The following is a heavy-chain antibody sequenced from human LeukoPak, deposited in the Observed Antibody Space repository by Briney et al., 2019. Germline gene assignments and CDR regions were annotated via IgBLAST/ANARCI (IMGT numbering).Heavy chain of an antibody. CDR2: ISSSSSYI. J-gene: IGHJ3*02. V-gene: IGHV3-21*01. D-gene: IGHD3-22*01. Sequence: GGSLRLSCAASGFIFSNYGMNWVRQAPGKGLEWVSSISSSSSYIYYADSVKGRFTISRDNAKNSLYLQMNSLRAEDTAVYYCARVGYYDSSGYRAFDIWGQGTMVTVSS. CDR3: ARVGYYDSSGYRAFDI. CDR1: GFIFSNYG.